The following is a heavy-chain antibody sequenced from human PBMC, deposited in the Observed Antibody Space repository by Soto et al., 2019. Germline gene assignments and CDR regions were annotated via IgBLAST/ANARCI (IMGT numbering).Heavy chain of an antibody. D-gene: IGHD3-22*01. J-gene: IGHJ4*02. CDR3: ARDSSSSYYYFDY. V-gene: IGHV3-48*02. CDR1: GFTFSWFG. CDR2: ISSGSNTI. Sequence: EVQLVESGGGLLQPGGSLRLSCAASGFTFSWFGMNWVRQAPGKRLEWVSYISSGSNTINYAESVRGRFTISRDNAKNSLYLQMNSLRDDDTAVYYCARDSSSSYYYFDYWGQGTLVTVSS.